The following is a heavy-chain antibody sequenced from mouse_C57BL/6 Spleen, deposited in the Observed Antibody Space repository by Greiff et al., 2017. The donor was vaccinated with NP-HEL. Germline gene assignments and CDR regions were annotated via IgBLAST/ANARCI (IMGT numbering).Heavy chain of an antibody. J-gene: IGHJ2*01. CDR3: AREGDGDYCDY. Sequence: QVQLQQSGAELVRPGTSVKVSCKASGYAFTNYLIEWVKQRPGQGLEWIGVINPGSGGTNYNEKFKGKATLTADKSSSTAYMQLSSLTSEDSAVYFCAREGDGDYCDYWGQGTTLTVSS. CDR1: GYAFTNYL. D-gene: IGHD3-3*01. V-gene: IGHV1-54*01. CDR2: INPGSGGT.